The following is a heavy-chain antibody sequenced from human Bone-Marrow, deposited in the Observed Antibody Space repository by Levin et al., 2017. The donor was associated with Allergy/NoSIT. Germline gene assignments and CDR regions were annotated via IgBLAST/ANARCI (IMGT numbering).Heavy chain of an antibody. CDR1: GFNFASYG. J-gene: IGHJ4*02. CDR2: ISGTGRHI. D-gene: IGHD2-2*01. Sequence: GGALRLSCAASGFNFASYGMNWVRQAPGKGLEWVSSISGTGRHIYLADSLKGRFTISRDNAKNSFSLQMNNLRVEDTAVFYCAKDEGPFSSSFAFDCWGQGALVTVSS. CDR3: AKDEGPFSSSFAFDC. V-gene: IGHV3-21*01.